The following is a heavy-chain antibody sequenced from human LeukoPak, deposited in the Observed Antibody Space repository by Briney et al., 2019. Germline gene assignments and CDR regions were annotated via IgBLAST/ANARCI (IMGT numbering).Heavy chain of an antibody. V-gene: IGHV5-51*01. CDR1: GYSFTSYW. CDR3: ARHKAVAALDY. D-gene: IGHD6-19*01. CDR2: IYPGDSDT. J-gene: IGHJ4*02. Sequence: GGSLEISCKGSGYSFTSYWIGWVRQLPGKGLEWMGIIYPGDSDTRYSPSFQGQVTISADKSISTAYLQWSSLKASDTAMYYCARHKAVAALDYWGQGTLVTVSS.